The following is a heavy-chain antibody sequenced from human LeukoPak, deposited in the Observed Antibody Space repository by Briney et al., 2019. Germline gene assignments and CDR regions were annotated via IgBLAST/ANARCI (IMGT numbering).Heavy chain of an antibody. Sequence: SETLSLTCTVSSGSISPYYWSWIRQPPGKGLEWIGFVYYSGSTNYNPSLKSRVTISVDTSKNQFSLKLSSVTAADTAVYYCARGAYYYGSGKIFDYWGQGTLVTVSS. D-gene: IGHD3-10*01. CDR1: SGSISPYY. CDR2: VYYSGST. CDR3: ARGAYYYGSGKIFDY. J-gene: IGHJ4*02. V-gene: IGHV4-59*12.